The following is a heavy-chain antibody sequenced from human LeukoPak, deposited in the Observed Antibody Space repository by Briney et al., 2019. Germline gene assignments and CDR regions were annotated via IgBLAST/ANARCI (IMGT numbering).Heavy chain of an antibody. CDR3: ARATIVVVTHDAFDI. CDR1: GYTFTGYY. D-gene: IGHD3-22*01. Sequence: ASVKVPCKASGYTFTGYYMHWVRQAPGQGLEWMGWINPNSGGTNYAQKSQGRVTMTRDTSISTAYMELSRLRSDDTAVYYCARATIVVVTHDAFDIWGQGTMVTVSS. J-gene: IGHJ3*02. CDR2: INPNSGGT. V-gene: IGHV1-2*02.